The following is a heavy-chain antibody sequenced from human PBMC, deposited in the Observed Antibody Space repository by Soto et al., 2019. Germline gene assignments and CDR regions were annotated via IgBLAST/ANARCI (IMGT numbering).Heavy chain of an antibody. CDR1: GGTFNSYA. CDR3: ARVGCSGTSCYSQWFDP. J-gene: IGHJ5*02. CDR2: IIPIFGTA. V-gene: IGHV1-69*01. D-gene: IGHD2-2*01. Sequence: QAQLVQSGAEVKKPGSSVKVSCKASGGTFNSYAISWVRQAPGQGLEWMGGIIPIFGTANYAQKLQGRVTITADESTSTVSMELSGLRSDDTAVYYCARVGCSGTSCYSQWFDPWGQGTLVTVSS.